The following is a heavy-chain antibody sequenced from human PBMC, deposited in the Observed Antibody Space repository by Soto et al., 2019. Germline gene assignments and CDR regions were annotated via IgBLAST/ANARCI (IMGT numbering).Heavy chain of an antibody. CDR3: ARDLGDLLFGRDAIEYYFDY. CDR1: GFTFSSYA. CDR2: ISYDGSNK. V-gene: IGHV3-30-3*01. J-gene: IGHJ4*02. Sequence: PGGSLRLSCAASGFTFSSYAMHWGRQAPGKGLEWVAVISYDGSNKYYADSVKGRFTISRDNSKNTLYLQMNSLRAEDTAVYYCARDLGDLLFGRDAIEYYFDYWGQGTLVTVSS. D-gene: IGHD3-10*02.